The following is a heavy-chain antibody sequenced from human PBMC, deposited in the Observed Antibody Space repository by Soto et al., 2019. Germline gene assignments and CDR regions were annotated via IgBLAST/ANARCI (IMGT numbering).Heavy chain of an antibody. CDR1: GFTFSSHD. V-gene: IGHV3-13*01. CDR2: IGRAGDT. D-gene: IGHD3-3*01. Sequence: PGESLKISCAASGFTFSSHDMHWVRQATGKGLEWVSTIGRAGDTFYPGSVKGRFTISKENARNSLYLQMNSLRADDTAVYYCARGLHDFWSGYYIDYWGQGTLVTVSS. J-gene: IGHJ4*02. CDR3: ARGLHDFWSGYYIDY.